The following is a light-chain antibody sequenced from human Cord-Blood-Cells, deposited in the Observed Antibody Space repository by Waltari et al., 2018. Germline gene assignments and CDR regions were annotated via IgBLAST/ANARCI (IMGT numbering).Light chain of an antibody. J-gene: IGLJ2*01. Sequence: QSALTQPASVSGSPGQSITISCTGTSSDVGSDNLVSWYQQHPGKAPKLMIYEGSKRPSGVSNRFSGSKSGNTASLTISGLQAEDEADYYCCSYAGSSPRVVFGGGTKLTVL. CDR2: EGS. CDR1: SSDVGSDNL. CDR3: CSYAGSSPRVV. V-gene: IGLV2-23*01.